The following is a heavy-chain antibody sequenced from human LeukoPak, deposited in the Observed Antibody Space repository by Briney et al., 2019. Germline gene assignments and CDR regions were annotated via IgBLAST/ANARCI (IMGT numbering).Heavy chain of an antibody. CDR2: FDPEDGET. Sequence: ASVKVSCTVSGYTLTELSMHWVRQAPGKGLEWMGGFDPEDGETIYAQKFQGRVTMTEDTSTDTAYMELSSLRSEDTAVYYCATRIVGQWLVSEVLGYFDYWGQGTLVTVSS. D-gene: IGHD6-19*01. CDR1: GYTLTELS. J-gene: IGHJ4*02. V-gene: IGHV1-24*01. CDR3: ATRIVGQWLVSEVLGYFDY.